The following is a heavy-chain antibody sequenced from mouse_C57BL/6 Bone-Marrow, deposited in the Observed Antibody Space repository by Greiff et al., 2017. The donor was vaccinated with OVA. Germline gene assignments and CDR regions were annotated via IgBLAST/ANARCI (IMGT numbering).Heavy chain of an antibody. Sequence: QVQLQQSGAELVKPGASVKISCKASGYAFSSYWMNWVQQRPGKGLAWIVQLYPGDGDTNYNGKFTGKATLTADTSYRTAYMQLSSLTSEDSAVYFCAIYSWFAYWGQGTLVTVSA. D-gene: IGHD2-1*01. CDR1: GYAFSSYW. J-gene: IGHJ3*01. V-gene: IGHV1-80*01. CDR2: LYPGDGDT. CDR3: AIYSWFAY.